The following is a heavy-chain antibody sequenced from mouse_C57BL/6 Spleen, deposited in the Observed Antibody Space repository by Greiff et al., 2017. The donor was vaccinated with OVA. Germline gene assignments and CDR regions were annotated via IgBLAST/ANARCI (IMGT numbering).Heavy chain of an antibody. Sequence: DVMLVESGGGLVKPGGSLKLSCAASGFTFSSYAMPWVRQTPEKRLEWVATISDGGSYTYYPDNVKGRFTISRDNAKNNLYLQMSHLKSEDTAMYYCAREGGSYYFDYWGQGTTLTVSS. V-gene: IGHV5-4*01. J-gene: IGHJ2*01. CDR2: ISDGGSYT. CDR1: GFTFSSYA. CDR3: AREGGSYYFDY.